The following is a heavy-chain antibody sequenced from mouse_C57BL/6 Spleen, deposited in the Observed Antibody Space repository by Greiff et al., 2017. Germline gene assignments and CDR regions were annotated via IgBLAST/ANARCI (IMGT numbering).Heavy chain of an antibody. D-gene: IGHD1-1*01. J-gene: IGHJ2*01. CDR3: ARRHYYGSSYDYFDY. V-gene: IGHV5-17*01. CDR1: GFTFSDYG. Sequence: EVMLVESGGGLVKPGGSLKLSCAASGFTFSDYGMHWVRQAPEKGLEWVAYISSGSSTIYYADTVKGRFTISRDNAKNTLFLQMTSLRSEDTAMYYCARRHYYGSSYDYFDYWGQGTTLTVSS. CDR2: ISSGSSTI.